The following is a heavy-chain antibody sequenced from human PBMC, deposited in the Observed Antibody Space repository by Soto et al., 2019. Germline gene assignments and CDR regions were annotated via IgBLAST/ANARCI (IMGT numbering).Heavy chain of an antibody. CDR3: ARGDGGRYDGNGYLGWH. V-gene: IGHV3-74*01. CDR1: GFTFSSYW. CDR2: IKSDGSGT. Sequence: EVQLVESGGGLVQPGESLTLSCAASGFTFSSYWMHWVRQAPGKGLVLVSRIKSDGSGTYYADSVKGRLTISRDNAKDPLYLQMNSLRVEATAVYFCARGDGGRYDGNGYLGWHWGQGTLVTFSS. J-gene: IGHJ4*02. D-gene: IGHD3-22*01.